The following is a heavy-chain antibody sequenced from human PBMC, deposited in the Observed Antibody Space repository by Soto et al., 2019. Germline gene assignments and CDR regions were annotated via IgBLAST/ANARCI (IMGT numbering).Heavy chain of an antibody. J-gene: IGHJ6*02. CDR1: GGSISSGDYY. CDR2: IFYSGTT. CDR3: ARGLNDYGSGSDYYYYGLDF. V-gene: IGHV4-30-4*01. Sequence: QVQLQESGPGLVKPSQTLSLTCTVSGGSISSGDYYWSWIRQPPGKGLEWIGYIFYSGTTYHNPSLQSRVTISIDTSKNHFPLKLSSVSAADADVYYCARGLNDYGSGSDYYYYGLDFCGQGSTVTVSS. D-gene: IGHD3-10*01.